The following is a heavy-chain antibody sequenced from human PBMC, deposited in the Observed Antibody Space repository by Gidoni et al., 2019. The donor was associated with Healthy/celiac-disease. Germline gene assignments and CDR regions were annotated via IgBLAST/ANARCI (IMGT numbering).Heavy chain of an antibody. D-gene: IGHD3-10*01. V-gene: IGHV3-7*03. CDR3: ARGYLWFGESYYFDY. CDR1: GFTFSSYW. J-gene: IGHJ4*02. Sequence: EVQLVESGGGLVQPGGSLRLSCAASGFTFSSYWMSWVRQAPGKGLEWVANIKQDGSEKYYVDSVKGRFTIARDNAKNSLYLQMNSLRAEDTAVYYCARGYLWFGESYYFDYWGQGTLVTVSS. CDR2: IKQDGSEK.